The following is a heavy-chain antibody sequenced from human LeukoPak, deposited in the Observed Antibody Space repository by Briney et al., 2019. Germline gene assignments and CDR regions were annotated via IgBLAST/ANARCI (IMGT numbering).Heavy chain of an antibody. J-gene: IGHJ6*02. CDR3: ARGLPLKIAAAGPYGMDV. CDR2: IYHSGST. CDR1: GGSISSGGYS. V-gene: IGHV4-30-2*05. D-gene: IGHD6-13*01. Sequence: SETLSLTCTVSGGSISSGGYSWSWIRQPPGKGLEWIGYIYHSGSTYYNPSLKSRVTISVDTSKNQFSLKLSSVTAADTAVYYCARGLPLKIAAAGPYGMDVWGQGTTVTVSS.